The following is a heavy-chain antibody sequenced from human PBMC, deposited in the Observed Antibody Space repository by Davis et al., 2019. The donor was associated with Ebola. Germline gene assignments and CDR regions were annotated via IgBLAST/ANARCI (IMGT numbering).Heavy chain of an antibody. V-gene: IGHV1-69*04. D-gene: IGHD6-13*01. J-gene: IGHJ4*02. Sequence: SVKVSCKASGGTFSSYAISWVRQAPGQGLEWMGRIIPILGIANYAQKFQGRVTMTRDTSTSTVYMELSSLRSDDTAVYYCARGCRKAGSSWCYFDYWGQGTLVTVSS. CDR1: GGTFSSYA. CDR2: IIPILGIA. CDR3: ARGCRKAGSSWCYFDY.